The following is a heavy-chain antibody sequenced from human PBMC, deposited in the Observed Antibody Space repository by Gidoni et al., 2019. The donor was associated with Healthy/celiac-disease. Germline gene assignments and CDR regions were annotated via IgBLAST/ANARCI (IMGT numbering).Heavy chain of an antibody. J-gene: IGHJ4*02. CDR2: IYHSGST. D-gene: IGHD6-6*01. Sequence: QVQLQESGPGLVKPSETLSLTCAVSGYSIRSGYYRGWIRQPPGKGLEWIGSIYHSGSTYYNPSLKSRVTISVDTSKNQFSLKLSSVTAADTAVYYCARWDTSIAARPFDYWGQGTLVTVSS. CDR3: ARWDTSIAARPFDY. V-gene: IGHV4-38-2*01. CDR1: GYSIRSGYY.